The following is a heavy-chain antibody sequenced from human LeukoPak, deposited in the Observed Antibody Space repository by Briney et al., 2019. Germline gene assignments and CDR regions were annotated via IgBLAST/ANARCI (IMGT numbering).Heavy chain of an antibody. J-gene: IGHJ4*02. V-gene: IGHV4-30-4*01. CDR2: IYYSGTT. Sequence: SQTLSLTCTVSGGSISSGDYYWSWIRQPPGKGLEWIGYIYYSGTTRYNPSLRSRVTISVDTSKNQFSLRLTSVTAADTAVYYCARGFDSKSTYFDYWGQGTLVTVSS. CDR3: ARGFDSKSTYFDY. CDR1: GGSISSGDYY. D-gene: IGHD5-12*01.